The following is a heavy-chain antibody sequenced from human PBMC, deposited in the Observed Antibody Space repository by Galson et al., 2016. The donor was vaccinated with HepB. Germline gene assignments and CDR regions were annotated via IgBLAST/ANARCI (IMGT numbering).Heavy chain of an antibody. J-gene: IGHJ3*02. V-gene: IGHV1-69*06. CDR1: GGSFNNHA. D-gene: IGHD4-17*01. Sequence: SVKVSCKASGGSFNNHAISWVRQAPGQGLEWLAGIIPFFSKTNYAQKFQGRVTATADKSTSTVYMELTSLRLEDTAVYYCARARTSGDYAGAESGTFDTWGPGTMVTVSS. CDR3: ARARTSGDYAGAESGTFDT. CDR2: IIPFFSKT.